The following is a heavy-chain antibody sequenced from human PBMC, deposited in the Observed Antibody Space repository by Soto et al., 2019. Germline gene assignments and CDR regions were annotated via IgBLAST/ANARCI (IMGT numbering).Heavy chain of an antibody. CDR2: IIPIFGTA. CDR1: GGTFSSYA. Sequence: QVQLVQSGAEVKKPGSSVKVSCKASGGTFSSYAISWVRQAPGQGLEWMGGIIPIFGTANYAQKFQGRVTITAXXXTXXAYMELSSLRSEDTAVYYCARSITGTVSYYYGVDVWGQGTTVTVSS. D-gene: IGHD1-20*01. V-gene: IGHV1-69*12. J-gene: IGHJ6*02. CDR3: ARSITGTVSYYYGVDV.